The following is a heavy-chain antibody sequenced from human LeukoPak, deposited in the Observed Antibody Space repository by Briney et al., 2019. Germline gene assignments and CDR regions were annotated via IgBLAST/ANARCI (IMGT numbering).Heavy chain of an antibody. CDR2: ISGSGGST. D-gene: IGHD5-12*01. CDR3: AKGKDWDIVATAFDY. J-gene: IGHJ4*02. Sequence: PGGSLRLSCAASGFTFSSYAMSWVRQAPGKGLEWVSAISGSGGSTYYADSVKGRFTISRDNSKNTLYLQMNSLRAEDTAVYYCAKGKDWDIVATAFDYWGQGTLVTVSS. CDR1: GFTFSSYA. V-gene: IGHV3-23*01.